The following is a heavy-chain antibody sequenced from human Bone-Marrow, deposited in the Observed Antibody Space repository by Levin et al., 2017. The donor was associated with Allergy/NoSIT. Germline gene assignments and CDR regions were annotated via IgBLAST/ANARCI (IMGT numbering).Heavy chain of an antibody. CDR3: ARGAYYDSSGFYSHFDY. D-gene: IGHD3-22*01. J-gene: IGHJ4*02. CDR2: INPSGDSA. CDR1: GYTFTTNY. Sequence: ASVKVSCKASGYTFTTNYMHWVRQAPGQGLEWMGIINPSGDSATYAQKFQGRVTMTRDTSTSTVSMALSSLRSEYTAVYYCARGAYYDSSGFYSHFDYWGQGTLVTVSS. V-gene: IGHV1-46*01.